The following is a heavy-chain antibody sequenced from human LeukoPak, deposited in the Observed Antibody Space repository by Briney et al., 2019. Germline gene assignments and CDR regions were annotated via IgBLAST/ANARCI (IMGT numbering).Heavy chain of an antibody. Sequence: ASVKVSCKASGYTFTSYGISWVRQAPGQGLEWLGWISAYNGNTNYAQKLQGRVTMTTDTSTSTAYMELRSLRSDDTAVYYCARESRLSLRSSWNYYFDYWGQGTLVTVSS. CDR2: ISAYNGNT. V-gene: IGHV1-18*04. D-gene: IGHD6-13*01. CDR1: GYTFTSYG. CDR3: ARESRLSLRSSWNYYFDY. J-gene: IGHJ4*02.